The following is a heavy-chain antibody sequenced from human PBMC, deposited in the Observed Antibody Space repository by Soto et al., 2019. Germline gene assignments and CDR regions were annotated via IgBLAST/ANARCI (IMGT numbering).Heavy chain of an antibody. Sequence: EVQLLESGGGLVQPGGSLRLCCAASGFTFGSYAMNWLRQAPGRGLECVSFISGSGRTTYYADSVKGRFTVSRDNSKNTLYLQMNSLRAEDTALYYCAKFRGPSYSYYSMDVWGKGTTVTVSS. V-gene: IGHV3-23*01. CDR1: GFTFGSYA. CDR3: AKFRGPSYSYYSMDV. CDR2: ISGSGRTT. D-gene: IGHD3-16*01. J-gene: IGHJ6*03.